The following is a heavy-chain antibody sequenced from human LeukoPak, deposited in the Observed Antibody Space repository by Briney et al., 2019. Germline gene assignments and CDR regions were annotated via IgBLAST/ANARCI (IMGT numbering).Heavy chain of an antibody. CDR2: IYHSGST. V-gene: IGHV4-38-2*02. D-gene: IGHD2-15*01. J-gene: IGHJ5*02. Sequence: SETLSLTCTVSGYSISSGYYWGWIRQPPGKGLEWIGSIYHSGSTYYNPSLKSRVTISVDKSKNQFSLKLSSVTAADTAVYYCARDSEVVADTTGLYNWFDPWGQGTLVTVSS. CDR1: GYSISSGYY. CDR3: ARDSEVVADTTGLYNWFDP.